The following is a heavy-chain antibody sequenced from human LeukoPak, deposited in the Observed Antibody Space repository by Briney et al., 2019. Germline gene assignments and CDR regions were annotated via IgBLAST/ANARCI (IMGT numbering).Heavy chain of an antibody. CDR2: ISSNGDST. J-gene: IGHJ4*02. D-gene: IGHD6-13*01. CDR1: GFTFSSYA. CDR3: VDFYSTSWYENDH. V-gene: IGHV3-64D*06. Sequence: GGSLRLSCSASGFTFSSYAMHWVRQAPGKGLEFVSAISSNGDSTYYADSVKGRFTISRDNSKNTLYLQMSSLRTEDTAVYYCVDFYSTSWYENDHWGQGTLVTVSS.